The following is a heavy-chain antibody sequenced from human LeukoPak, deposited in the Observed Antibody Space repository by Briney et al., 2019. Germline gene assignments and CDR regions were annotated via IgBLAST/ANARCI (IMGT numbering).Heavy chain of an antibody. D-gene: IGHD1-26*01. Sequence: GGSLRLSCAASGFTFSSYEMNWVRQAPGKGLEWVSLISGSGDSTYHADSVKGRFTISRDNSKNTLYLQMNSLRAEDTAVYYCAREVGAYDYWGQGTLVTVSS. CDR3: AREVGAYDY. J-gene: IGHJ4*02. CDR1: GFTFSSYE. V-gene: IGHV3-23*01. CDR2: ISGSGDST.